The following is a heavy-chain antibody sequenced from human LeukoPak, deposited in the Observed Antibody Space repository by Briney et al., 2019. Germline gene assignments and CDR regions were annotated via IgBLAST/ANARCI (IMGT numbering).Heavy chain of an antibody. CDR2: FDPEDGET. CDR1: GYTLTELS. V-gene: IGHV1-24*01. Sequence: GASVKVSCTVSGYTLTELSMHWVRQAPGKGLEWMGGFDPEDGETIYAQKFQGRVTMTEGTSTDTAYMELSSLRSEDTAVYYCATVRLFHCSGGSCYDYWGQGTLVTVSS. D-gene: IGHD2-15*01. J-gene: IGHJ4*02. CDR3: ATVRLFHCSGGSCYDY.